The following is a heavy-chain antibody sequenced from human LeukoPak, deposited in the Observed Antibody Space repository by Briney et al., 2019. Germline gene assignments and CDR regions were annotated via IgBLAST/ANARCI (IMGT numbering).Heavy chain of an antibody. CDR1: GFTFSRYS. CDR3: ASLGRNYYYGMDV. Sequence: GGSLRLSCAASGFTFSRYSMNWVRQAPGKGLEWVSSISSSSSYIYYADSVKGRFTISRDNAKNSLYLQMNSLRAEDTAVYYCASLGRNYYYGMDVWGQGTTVTVSS. D-gene: IGHD7-27*01. J-gene: IGHJ6*02. CDR2: ISSSSSYI. V-gene: IGHV3-21*01.